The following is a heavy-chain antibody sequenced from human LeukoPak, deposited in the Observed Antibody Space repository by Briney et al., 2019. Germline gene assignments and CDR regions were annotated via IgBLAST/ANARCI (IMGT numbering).Heavy chain of an antibody. V-gene: IGHV4-59*01. CDR2: IYYSGST. Sequence: SETLSLTCTVSGGSISSYYWSWIRQPPGKGLEWIGYIYYSGSTNYNPSLKSRVTISVDTSKNQFPLKLSSVTAADTAVYYCAREVGYSYGYFDYWGQGTLVTVSS. D-gene: IGHD5-18*01. CDR3: AREVGYSYGYFDY. CDR1: GGSISSYY. J-gene: IGHJ4*02.